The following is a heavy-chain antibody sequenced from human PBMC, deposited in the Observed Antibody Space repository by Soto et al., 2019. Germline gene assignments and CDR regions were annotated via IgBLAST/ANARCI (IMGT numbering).Heavy chain of an antibody. J-gene: IGHJ4*02. CDR2: ISAYNGNT. V-gene: IGHV1-18*01. CDR3: ERDPPPPDD. Sequence: QVQLVQSGAEVQKPGASVKVSCKASGYTFASYAISWMRPAPGQGLEWMGWISAYNGNTNYAQKLQGRVTMTTDTATSTAYMELRSMRSDATAVYYCERDPPPPDDWGQGTLFTVSS. CDR1: GYTFASYA.